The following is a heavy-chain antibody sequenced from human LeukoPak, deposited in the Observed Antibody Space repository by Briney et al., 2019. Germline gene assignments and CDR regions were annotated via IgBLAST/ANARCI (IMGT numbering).Heavy chain of an antibody. Sequence: GESLKISCKGSGYSFTNYYIAWVRQMPGKGLEWMGIIYPGDSDTRYSPSFQGQVTFSVDKSISTAYLQWSSLKASDTAMYYCARLSSGQWLVPFDYWGQGTLVTVSS. V-gene: IGHV5-51*01. J-gene: IGHJ4*02. CDR3: ARLSSGQWLVPFDY. D-gene: IGHD6-19*01. CDR2: IYPGDSDT. CDR1: GYSFTNYY.